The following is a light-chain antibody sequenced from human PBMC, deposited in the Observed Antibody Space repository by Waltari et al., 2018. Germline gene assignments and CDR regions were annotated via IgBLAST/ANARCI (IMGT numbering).Light chain of an antibody. CDR1: NIGPKL. CDR2: QDT. V-gene: IGLV3-21*01. J-gene: IGLJ2*01. Sequence: SYVLTQPPSVSVAPGQTAKFTCEGNNIGPKLVHWYQQKPGQAPVVVIYQDTKRPSGIPERFSGSNSGNTATLTISGTQAMDEADYYCQAWDTTVVFGGGTKLTVL. CDR3: QAWDTTVV.